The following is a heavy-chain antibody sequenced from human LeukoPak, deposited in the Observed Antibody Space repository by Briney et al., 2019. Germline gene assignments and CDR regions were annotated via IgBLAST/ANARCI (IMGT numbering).Heavy chain of an antibody. CDR1: GGSFSGYY. V-gene: IGHV4-34*01. J-gene: IGHJ6*02. Sequence: PSETLSLTCAVYGGSFSGYYWSWIRQPPGKGLEWIGEINHSGSTNYNPSLKSRVTISVDTSKNQFSLKLSSVTAADTAVYYCARSELYDSSGYYYEYGMDVWGQGTTVTVSS. CDR2: INHSGST. D-gene: IGHD3-22*01. CDR3: ARSELYDSSGYYYEYGMDV.